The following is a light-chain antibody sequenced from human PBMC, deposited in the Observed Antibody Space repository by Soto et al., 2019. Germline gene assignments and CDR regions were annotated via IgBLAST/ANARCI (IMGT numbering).Light chain of an antibody. CDR1: SSRIGTNY. CDR3: ASWDDSLSGYV. Sequence: QSVLTQPPSASGTPGQRVTISFSGNSSRIGTNYVYWYQQLPGTAPKLLIYKNNQRPSGVPDRFSGSKSGTSASLAISGLRSEDEADYHCASWDDSLSGYVFGTGTKVTVL. CDR2: KNN. J-gene: IGLJ1*01. V-gene: IGLV1-47*01.